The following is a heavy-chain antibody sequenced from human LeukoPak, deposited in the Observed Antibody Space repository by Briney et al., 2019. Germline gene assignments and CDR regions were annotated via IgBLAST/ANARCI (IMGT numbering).Heavy chain of an antibody. CDR1: GFTFSNYW. CDR3: ARDNGVVHGVYYMDV. J-gene: IGHJ6*03. CDR2: IKQDGSEK. Sequence: GGSLRLSCAASGFTFSNYWMTWVRQAPGKGLEWVADIKQDGSEKLYVKSVRGRFTISRDNAKMSLFLQMNSLRAEDTAVYYCARDNGVVHGVYYMDVWGKGTTVTVSS. V-gene: IGHV3-7*01. D-gene: IGHD3-3*01.